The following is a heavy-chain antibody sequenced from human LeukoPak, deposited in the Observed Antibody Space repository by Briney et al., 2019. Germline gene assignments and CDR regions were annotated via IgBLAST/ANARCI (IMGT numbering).Heavy chain of an antibody. V-gene: IGHV4-38-2*02. J-gene: IGHJ4*02. CDR1: GYSISSGYY. D-gene: IGHD6-6*01. CDR3: ARGVARSSKFHFSYYFDY. CDR2: IYYSGST. Sequence: SETLSLTCTVSGYSISSGYYWGWIRQPPGKGLKWIGSIYYSGSTYYNPSLKSRVTISVDTSKNQFSLNLSSVTAADTAVYYCARGVARSSKFHFSYYFDYWGQGTLVTASS.